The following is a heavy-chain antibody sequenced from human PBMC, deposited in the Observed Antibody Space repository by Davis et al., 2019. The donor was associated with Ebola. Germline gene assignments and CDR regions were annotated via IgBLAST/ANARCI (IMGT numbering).Heavy chain of an antibody. CDR2: ISWNSGSI. CDR1: GFTFDDYA. CDR3: ARDTGPVPYDFWRGYYPY. J-gene: IGHJ4*02. Sequence: PGGSLRLSCAASGFTFDDYAMHWVRQAPGKGLEWFSGISWNSGSIGYADSVKGRFTISRDNAKNSLYLQMNSLSDEDTAMYYCARDTGPVPYDFWRGYYPYWGQGTLVTVSS. V-gene: IGHV3-9*01. D-gene: IGHD3-3*01.